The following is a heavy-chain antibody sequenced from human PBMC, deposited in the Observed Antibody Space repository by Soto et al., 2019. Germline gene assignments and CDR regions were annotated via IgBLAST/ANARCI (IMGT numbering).Heavy chain of an antibody. CDR1: GYAFTTYH. V-gene: IGHV1-46*04. CDR2: IDPSGGTT. J-gene: IGHJ3*02. CDR3: ARDEVPDVHNDAFDI. Sequence: ASVKVSCKASGYAFTTYHMHWVRQAPGQGLEWMGMIDPSGGTTTYAQKLQGRVTMTRDTATSTVYMELSRLRSEDTAVYYCARDEVPDVHNDAFDIWGQGTMVTVSS.